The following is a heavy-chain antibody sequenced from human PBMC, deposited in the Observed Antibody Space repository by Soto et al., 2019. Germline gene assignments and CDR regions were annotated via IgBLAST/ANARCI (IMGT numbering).Heavy chain of an antibody. D-gene: IGHD6-19*01. V-gene: IGHV3-30-3*01. CDR2: ISYDGSNK. Sequence: QVQLVESGGGVVQPGRSLRLSCAASGFTFSRYAMHWVRQAPGKGLEWVAVISYDGSNKYYADSVKGRFTISRDNSKNTLYLQMNSLRAEDTAAYSCARPVAGTGEEDYWGQGALVTVSS. CDR3: ARPVAGTGEEDY. J-gene: IGHJ4*02. CDR1: GFTFSRYA.